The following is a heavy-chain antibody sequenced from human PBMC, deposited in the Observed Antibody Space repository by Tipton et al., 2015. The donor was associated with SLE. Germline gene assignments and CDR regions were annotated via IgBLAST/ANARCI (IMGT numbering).Heavy chain of an antibody. Sequence: TLSLTCTVSGGSISSYYWGWIRQPPGEGLEWVGAVYYTGNTFYNPSLKSRVTISVDTSKNQFSLNLSSVTAADTAVYYCARDEYRYDTTGYHLLGHFDFWGQGTLVTVSS. CDR1: GGSISSYY. D-gene: IGHD3-22*01. V-gene: IGHV4-39*07. CDR2: VYYTGNT. J-gene: IGHJ4*02. CDR3: ARDEYRYDTTGYHLLGHFDF.